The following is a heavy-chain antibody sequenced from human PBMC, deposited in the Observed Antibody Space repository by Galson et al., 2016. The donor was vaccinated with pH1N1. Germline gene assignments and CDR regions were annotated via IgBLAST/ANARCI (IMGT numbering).Heavy chain of an antibody. D-gene: IGHD3-22*01. CDR3: ARRDKYFDTSGFQN. J-gene: IGHJ4*02. CDR1: GGAFSAYA. V-gene: IGHV1-69*13. CDR2: IIPIFGTP. Sequence: SVKVSCKASGGAFSAYAISWVRQAPGQGLEWIGGIIPIFGTPNYAQKFQGRVTIPADESTSTHYMELSSLRSEDTAIYYCARRDKYFDTSGFQNWGQGTLVTVSS.